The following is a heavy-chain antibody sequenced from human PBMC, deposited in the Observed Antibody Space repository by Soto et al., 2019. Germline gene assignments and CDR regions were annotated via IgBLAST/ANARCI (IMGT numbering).Heavy chain of an antibody. CDR2: ISYDGSNK. Sequence: GGSLRLSCAASGFTFSSYAMHWVRQAPGKGLEWVAVISYDGSNKYYADSVKGRFTISRDNSKNTLYLQMNSLRAEDTAVYYCARVPIFGVVPDVWGQGTKVTVSS. D-gene: IGHD3-3*01. CDR3: ARVPIFGVVPDV. CDR1: GFTFSSYA. J-gene: IGHJ6*02. V-gene: IGHV3-30-3*01.